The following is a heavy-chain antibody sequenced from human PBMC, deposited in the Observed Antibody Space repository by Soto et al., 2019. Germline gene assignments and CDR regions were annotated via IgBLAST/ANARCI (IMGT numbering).Heavy chain of an antibody. V-gene: IGHV1-18*01. Sequence: QVQLVQSGAEVKKPGASVKVSCKASGYTFTSYGISWVRQAPGQGLEWMRWISAYNGNTNYAQKLQGRVTMTTDTSTSTAYMELRSLRSDDTAVYYCARDIVVVPAAKVFYMDVWGKGTTVTVSS. CDR2: ISAYNGNT. J-gene: IGHJ6*03. CDR3: ARDIVVVPAAKVFYMDV. D-gene: IGHD2-2*01. CDR1: GYTFTSYG.